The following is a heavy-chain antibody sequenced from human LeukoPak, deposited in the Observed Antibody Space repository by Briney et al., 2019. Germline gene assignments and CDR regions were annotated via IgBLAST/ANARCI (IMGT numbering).Heavy chain of an antibody. CDR3: AKVLSGYYLPKLDY. Sequence: GGSLRLSCAASGFTFSSYGMSWVRQAPGKGLEWVSAISGSGGSTYYADSVKGRFTISRDNSKNTLYLQMNSLRAEDTAVYYCAKVLSGYYLPKLDYWGQGTLVTVSP. CDR2: ISGSGGST. J-gene: IGHJ4*02. CDR1: GFTFSSYG. D-gene: IGHD3-22*01. V-gene: IGHV3-23*01.